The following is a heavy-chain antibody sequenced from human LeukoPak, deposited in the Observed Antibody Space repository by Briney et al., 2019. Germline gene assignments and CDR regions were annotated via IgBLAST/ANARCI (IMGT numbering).Heavy chain of an antibody. CDR3: ATEIVGYGDVHYFDS. CDR1: GYTLTEIP. J-gene: IGHJ4*02. D-gene: IGHD4-17*01. Sequence: ASVKVSCKVSGYTLTEIPMHWVRQAPGQGLEWMGGFNPEDAETIYARSFQGRLTVTEDTSTDTAYMELSSLRSEDTAMYYCATEIVGYGDVHYFDSWGQGTLVTVSS. V-gene: IGHV1-24*01. CDR2: FNPEDAET.